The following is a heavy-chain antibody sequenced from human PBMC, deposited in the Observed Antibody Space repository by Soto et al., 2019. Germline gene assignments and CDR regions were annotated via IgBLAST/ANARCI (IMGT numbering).Heavy chain of an antibody. CDR1: GFTYSSYG. CDR3: AKTEYGDSYFDY. V-gene: IGHV3-30*18. Sequence: QVQLVESGGGVVQPGRSLRLSCAASGFTYSSYGMHWVRQAPGKGLEWVAVISYDGSNKYYADSVKGRFTISRDNSKNTLYLQMNSLRAEDTAAYYCAKTEYGDSYFDYWGQGTLVAVSS. J-gene: IGHJ4*02. CDR2: ISYDGSNK. D-gene: IGHD4-17*01.